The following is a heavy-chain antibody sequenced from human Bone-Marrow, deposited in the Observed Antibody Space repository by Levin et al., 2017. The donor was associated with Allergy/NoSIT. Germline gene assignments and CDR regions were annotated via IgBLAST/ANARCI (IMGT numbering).Heavy chain of an antibody. V-gene: IGHV3-21*01. J-gene: IGHJ6*02. Sequence: GGSPRLSCAASGILFSSYDMNWVRQAPGKGLEWVSSISAGGNYIYYADSVKGRFTISRDNAKNSLFLQMNSLRAEDTALYYCASWAMYHYDRSAFDYFYYAIDAWGQGTTVTVSS. CDR2: ISAGGNYI. CDR3: ASWAMYHYDRSAFDYFYYAIDA. CDR1: GILFSSYD. D-gene: IGHD3-22*01.